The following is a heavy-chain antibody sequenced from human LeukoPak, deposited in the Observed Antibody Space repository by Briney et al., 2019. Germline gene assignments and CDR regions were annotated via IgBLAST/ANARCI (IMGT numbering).Heavy chain of an antibody. J-gene: IGHJ6*02. CDR3: ARDGSVTNGMDV. V-gene: IGHV4-30-4*01. Sequence: PSQTLSLTCTVSGGSISSGDYYWSWIRQPPGKGLEWIGYIYYSGSTYYNPSLKSRVTISVDTSKNQFSLKLSSVTAADTAVYYCARDGSVTNGMDVWGQGTTVTVSS. CDR2: IYYSGST. D-gene: IGHD4-17*01. CDR1: GGSISSGDYY.